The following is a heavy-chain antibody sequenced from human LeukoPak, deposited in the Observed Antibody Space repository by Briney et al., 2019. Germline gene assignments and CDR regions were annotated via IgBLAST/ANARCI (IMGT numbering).Heavy chain of an antibody. V-gene: IGHV3-9*01. D-gene: IGHD6-19*01. CDR1: GFTFDDYA. CDR3: ARPSMAVALFDY. J-gene: IGHJ4*02. Sequence: GGSLRLSCAASGFTFDDYAMHWVRQAPGKGLEWVSGVSWNSGNIGYADSVKGRFTISRDNAKNSLYLQMNSLRAEDTAVYYCARPSMAVALFDYWGQGTLVTVSS. CDR2: VSWNSGNI.